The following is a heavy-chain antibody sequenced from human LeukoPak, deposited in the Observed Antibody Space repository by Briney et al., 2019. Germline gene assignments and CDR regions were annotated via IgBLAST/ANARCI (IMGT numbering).Heavy chain of an antibody. CDR1: GYTFTSYG. D-gene: IGHD3-3*01. Sequence: ASVKVSCKASGYTFTSYGISWVRQAPGQGLERMGWISAYNGNTNYAQKLQGRVTMTTDTSTSTAYMELRSLRSDDTAVYYCARVRFLEWLLSGDYWGQGTLVTVSS. CDR3: ARVRFLEWLLSGDY. V-gene: IGHV1-18*01. CDR2: ISAYNGNT. J-gene: IGHJ4*02.